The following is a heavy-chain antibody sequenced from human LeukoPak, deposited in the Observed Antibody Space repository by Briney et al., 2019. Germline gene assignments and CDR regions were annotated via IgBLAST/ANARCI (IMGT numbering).Heavy chain of an antibody. CDR3: VREVGRPKTFYFDS. CDR1: GFVFSRDN. CDR2: ISEAI. D-gene: IGHD3-16*01. V-gene: IGHV3-48*04. J-gene: IGHJ4*02. Sequence: PGGSLRLSCIASGFVFSRDNMNWVRRAPGKGLEWVAHISEAIYYADPVQGRITISRDNAKNSLYLQMSNLRAEDTAMYYCVREVGRPKTFYFDSWGRGTPVTVSS.